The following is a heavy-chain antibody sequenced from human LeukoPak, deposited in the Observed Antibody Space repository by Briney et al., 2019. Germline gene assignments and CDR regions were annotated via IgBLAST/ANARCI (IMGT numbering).Heavy chain of an antibody. CDR1: GGSISSSSYF. V-gene: IGHV4-39*07. CDR2: IYYSGST. Sequence: PSETLPLTCTVSGGSISSSSYFWGWIRQPPGKGLEWIGSIYYSGSTYYNPSLKSGVTISVDTSKNQFSLKLSSVTAADTAVYYCAKYDSGSIIIWGQGILVIVSS. J-gene: IGHJ4*02. CDR3: AKYDSGSIII. D-gene: IGHD3-10*01.